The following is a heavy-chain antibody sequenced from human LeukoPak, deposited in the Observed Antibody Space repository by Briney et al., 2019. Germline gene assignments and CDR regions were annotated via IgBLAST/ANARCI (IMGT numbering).Heavy chain of an antibody. CDR3: ARDADGYED. CDR2: IASDGSST. V-gene: IGHV3-74*01. Sequence: GGSLRLSCAASGFTFSSYWMNWVRQAPGKGLVWVSRIASDGSSTTYADSVKGRFSISRDNAKNTLYLQMNSLRVEDTAMYYCARDADGYEDWGQGTLVIVSS. D-gene: IGHD5-24*01. CDR1: GFTFSSYW. J-gene: IGHJ4*02.